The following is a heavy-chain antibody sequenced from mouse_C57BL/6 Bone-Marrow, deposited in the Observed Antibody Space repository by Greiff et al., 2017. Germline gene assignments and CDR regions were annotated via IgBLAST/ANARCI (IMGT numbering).Heavy chain of an antibody. V-gene: IGHV1-59*01. Sequence: VQLQQPGAELVRPGTSVKLSCKASGYTFTSYWMHWVKQRPGQGLEWLGVIDPSDSYTNYNQKFKGKATLTVYSSSSTAYMQLSSLTSEDSAVYYCARRRGNLYYYAMDYWCQGTSVTVSS. J-gene: IGHJ4*01. D-gene: IGHD2-1*01. CDR3: ARRRGNLYYYAMDY. CDR1: GYTFTSYW. CDR2: IDPSDSYT.